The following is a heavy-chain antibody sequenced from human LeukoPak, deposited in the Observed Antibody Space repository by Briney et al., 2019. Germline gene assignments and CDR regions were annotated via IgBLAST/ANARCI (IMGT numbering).Heavy chain of an antibody. CDR2: INPNSGGT. CDR1: GYTFTGYY. V-gene: IGHV1-2*02. J-gene: IGHJ6*02. CDR3: ARGSPIVVVVAARYDYYGMDV. Sequence: ASVKVSCKASGYTFTGYYVHWVRQAPGQGLEWMGWINPNSGGTNYAHKFQGRVTMTRDTSISTAYMELSRLRSDDTAVYYCARGSPIVVVVAARYDYYGMDVWGQGTTVTVSS. D-gene: IGHD2-15*01.